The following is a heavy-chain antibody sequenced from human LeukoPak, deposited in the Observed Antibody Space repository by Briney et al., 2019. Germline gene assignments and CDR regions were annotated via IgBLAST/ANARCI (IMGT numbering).Heavy chain of an antibody. CDR2: IRYDGSNK. Sequence: PGGSLRLSCAASGFTFSSYGMRWVRQAPGKGLEWVAFIRYDGSNKYYADSVKGRFTISRDNSKNTLYLQMNSLRAEDTAVYYCARDCCLRYASGNWGQGTLVTVSS. V-gene: IGHV3-30*02. CDR1: GFTFSSYG. CDR3: ARDCCLRYASGN. D-gene: IGHD3-9*01. J-gene: IGHJ4*02.